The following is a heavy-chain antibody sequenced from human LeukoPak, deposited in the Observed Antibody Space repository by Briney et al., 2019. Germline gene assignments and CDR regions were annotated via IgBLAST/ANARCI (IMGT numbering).Heavy chain of an antibody. J-gene: IGHJ3*02. CDR3: AREEAVAGNAFDI. Sequence: ASVKVSCKASGYTFTGYYMHWVRQAPGQGLEWMGWINPNSGGTNYAQKFQGRVTMTRDTSISTAYMELSRLRSDDTAVYYCAREEAVAGNAFDIWGQGTIVTVSS. V-gene: IGHV1-2*02. CDR2: INPNSGGT. CDR1: GYTFTGYY. D-gene: IGHD6-19*01.